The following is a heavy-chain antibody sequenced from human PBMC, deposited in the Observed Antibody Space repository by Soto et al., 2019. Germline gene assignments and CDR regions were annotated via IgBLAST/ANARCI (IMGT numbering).Heavy chain of an antibody. CDR1: GFTFSSYG. D-gene: IGHD5-12*01. J-gene: IGHJ6*02. CDR3: AREGLPIYYYYYGMDV. Sequence: GGSLRLSCAASGFTFSSYGMHWVRQAPGKGLEWVAVIWYDGSNKYYADSVKGRFTISRDNSKNTLYLQMNSLRAEDTAVYYCAREGLPIYYYYYGMDVWGQGTTVTVSS. V-gene: IGHV3-33*01. CDR2: IWYDGSNK.